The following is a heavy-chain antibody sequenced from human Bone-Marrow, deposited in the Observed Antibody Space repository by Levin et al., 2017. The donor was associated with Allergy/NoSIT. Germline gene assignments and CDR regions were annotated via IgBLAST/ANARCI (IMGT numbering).Heavy chain of an antibody. J-gene: IGHJ1*01. D-gene: IGHD4/OR15-4a*01. CDR1: GASVTNYY. Sequence: GSLRLSCSVSGASVTNYYWSWVRQPPGKGLEWIGHFFFGDSTNYNSSLKSRVTMSVDASKNQFSLKLHFVTAADTAIYYCARDTGGGFADYGVLYHWGQGVLVTVSS. CDR3: ARDTGGGFADYGVLYH. CDR2: FFFGDST. V-gene: IGHV4-59*02.